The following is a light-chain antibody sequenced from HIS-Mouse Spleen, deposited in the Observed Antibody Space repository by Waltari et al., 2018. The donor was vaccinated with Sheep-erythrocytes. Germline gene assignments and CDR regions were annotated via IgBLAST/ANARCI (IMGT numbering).Light chain of an antibody. CDR3: YLTDSSGNHRV. CDR2: EDS. Sequence: SYELTQPPSVSVSPGQTARITCSGDALPKKYAYWYQQKSGQAPVPVIYEDSKRPSGIPGRFSGSSSGTMATLTISGAQVEDEADYYCYLTDSSGNHRVFGGGTKLTVL. V-gene: IGLV3-10*01. CDR1: ALPKKY. J-gene: IGLJ2*01.